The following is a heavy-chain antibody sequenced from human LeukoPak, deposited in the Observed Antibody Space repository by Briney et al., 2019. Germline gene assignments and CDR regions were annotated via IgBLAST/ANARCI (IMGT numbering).Heavy chain of an antibody. V-gene: IGHV4-59*12. CDR2: IYYSGST. CDR3: ARGDTEAFDI. CDR1: GGSFSGYY. Sequence: SETLSLTCAVYGGSFSGYYWSWIRQPPGKGLEWIGYIYYSGSTNYNPSLKSRVTISVDTSKNQFSLKLSSVTAADTAVYYCARGDTEAFDIWGQGTMVTVSS. J-gene: IGHJ3*02. D-gene: IGHD5-18*01.